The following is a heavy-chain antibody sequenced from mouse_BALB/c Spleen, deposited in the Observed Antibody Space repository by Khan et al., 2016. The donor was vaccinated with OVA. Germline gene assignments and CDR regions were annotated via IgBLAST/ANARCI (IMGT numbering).Heavy chain of an antibody. CDR3: ARYYGNDFDY. CDR2: INPHIGET. J-gene: IGHJ2*01. Sequence: EVELVESGPELVKPGASVKISCKASGFSFTGYFMNWVLQSHGKSLEWIGRINPHIGETFYNQKFKDKATMTVDEPTRTVLMELRSLASEDSSVYYSARYYGNDFDYWGQGTTLTVSS. V-gene: IGHV1-20*02. D-gene: IGHD1-1*01. CDR1: GFSFTGYF.